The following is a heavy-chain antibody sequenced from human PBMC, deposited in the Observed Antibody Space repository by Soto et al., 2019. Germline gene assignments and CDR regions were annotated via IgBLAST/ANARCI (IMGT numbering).Heavy chain of an antibody. J-gene: IGHJ3*01. D-gene: IGHD3-10*02. CDR3: ARALTMFSRLDH. Sequence: QVQLQESGPGLVKPSETLSLTCTVSGVSISTYYWSWVRLSPGRGLEWLGYMHYSGGANYNPSLKSRVSMSVDTSKNQFSLKLTSVTAADTAVYYCARALTMFSRLDHWGQGTMVTVSS. V-gene: IGHV4-59*01. CDR2: MHYSGGA. CDR1: GVSISTYY.